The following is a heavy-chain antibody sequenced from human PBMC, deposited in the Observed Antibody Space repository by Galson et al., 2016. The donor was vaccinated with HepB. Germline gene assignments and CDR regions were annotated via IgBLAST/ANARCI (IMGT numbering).Heavy chain of an antibody. J-gene: IGHJ2*01. D-gene: IGHD1-1*01. CDR2: IDPSDSYT. CDR3: ASGTSPYWYFDL. CDR1: GYIFTSYW. V-gene: IGHV5-10-1*01. Sequence: QSGAEVKKPGESLRISCKGSGYIFTSYWISWVRQMPGKGLEWMGRIDPSDSYTNYSPSFQGHVTLSADKSISTAYLQWSSLKASDTAMYYCASGTSPYWYFDLWGRGTLVTVSS.